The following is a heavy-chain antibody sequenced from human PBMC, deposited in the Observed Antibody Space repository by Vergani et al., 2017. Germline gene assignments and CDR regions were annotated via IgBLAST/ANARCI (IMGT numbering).Heavy chain of an antibody. CDR2: IHSSVTT. CDR1: GGSITSGSFY. D-gene: IGHD3-10*01. V-gene: IGHV4-61*02. Sequence: QVQLHESGPGLVKPSQTLSLTCTVSGGSITSGSFYWSWIRQPAGKGLEWIGRIHSSVTTNYNPSLKSRVTLSVDTSKNQLSLRMTSVPAADTAVYYCARDSWTSELRGVYWFDTWGQGTLVSVSS. J-gene: IGHJ5*02. CDR3: ARDSWTSELRGVYWFDT.